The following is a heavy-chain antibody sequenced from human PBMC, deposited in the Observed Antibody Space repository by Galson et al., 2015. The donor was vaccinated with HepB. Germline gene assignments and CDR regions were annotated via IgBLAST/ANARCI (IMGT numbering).Heavy chain of an antibody. CDR2: FDPEDGET. CDR1: GYTLTELS. V-gene: IGHV1-24*01. Sequence: SVKVSCKVSGYTLTELSMHWVRQAPGKGLEWMGGFDPEDGETIYAQKFQGRVTMTEDTSTDTAYMELSSLRSEDTAVYYCATDNFLYYYDSSGSNRPRGHFDLWGHGTLVTVSS. J-gene: IGHJ2*01. D-gene: IGHD3-22*01. CDR3: ATDNFLYYYDSSGSNRPRGHFDL.